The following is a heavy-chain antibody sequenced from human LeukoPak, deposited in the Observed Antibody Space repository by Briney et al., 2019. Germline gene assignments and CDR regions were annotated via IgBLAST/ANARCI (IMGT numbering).Heavy chain of an antibody. CDR3: AKGSLGQGYYYMDV. V-gene: IGHV3-23*01. Sequence: GGSLRLSCAASGFTFSSYAMSRVRQAPGKGLEWVSAISGSGGSTYYADSVKGRFTISRDNSKNTLYLQMNSLRAEDTAVYYCAKGSLGQGYYYMDVWGKGTTVTVSS. J-gene: IGHJ6*03. CDR1: GFTFSSYA. CDR2: ISGSGGST.